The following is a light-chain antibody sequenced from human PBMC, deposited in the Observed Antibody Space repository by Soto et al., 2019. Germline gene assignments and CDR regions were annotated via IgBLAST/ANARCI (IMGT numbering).Light chain of an antibody. CDR3: QQYDNLT. J-gene: IGKJ4*01. Sequence: DIQMTQSPSSLSASVGARVTITCPASQDISNYLNWYQQKPGKAPKLLIYDASNLETGVPSRFSGSGSGTDFTFTISSLQPEDIATYYCQQYDNLTFGGGTKVEIK. CDR2: DAS. CDR1: QDISNY. V-gene: IGKV1-33*01.